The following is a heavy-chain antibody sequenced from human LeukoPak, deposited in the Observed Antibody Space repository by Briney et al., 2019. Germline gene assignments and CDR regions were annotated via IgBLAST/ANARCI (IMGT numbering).Heavy chain of an antibody. CDR2: ISGSGGST. V-gene: IGHV3-23*01. J-gene: IGHJ3*02. CDR1: GFTFSSYA. CDR3: AKVWDSSGPYDAFDI. D-gene: IGHD6-19*01. Sequence: GGSLRLSCAASGFTFSSYAMSWVRQAPGKGLEWVSAISGSGGSTYYADSVKGRFTISRDNSKNTLYLRMSSLRAEDTAVYYCAKVWDSSGPYDAFDIWGQGTMVTVSS.